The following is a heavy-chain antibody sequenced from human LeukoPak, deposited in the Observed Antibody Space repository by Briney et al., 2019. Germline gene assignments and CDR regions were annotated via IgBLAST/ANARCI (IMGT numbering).Heavy chain of an antibody. CDR1: GFTLRSYD. CDR2: IGISDDT. J-gene: IGHJ4*02. V-gene: IGHV3-13*01. D-gene: IGHD6-19*01. Sequence: GGSLRLSCAAPGFTLRSYDMHWVRQVTGKGLEWVSAIGISDDTYYQGSVKGRFTISRENAKNSLYLQMNSLTAGDTAVYYCARGGIQVSGIDEIDYWGQGTLVTVSS. CDR3: ARGGIQVSGIDEIDY.